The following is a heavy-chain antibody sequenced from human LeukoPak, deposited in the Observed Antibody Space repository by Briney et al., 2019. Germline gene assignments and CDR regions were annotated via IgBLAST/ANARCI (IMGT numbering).Heavy chain of an antibody. CDR1: GGSFSGYY. CDR2: ISYSGST. Sequence: SETLSLTCAVQGGSFSGYYWSWIRQHPGKGLEWIGYISYSGSTYYNPSLKSRVTISVDTSKNQFSLKLNSVTAADTAVYYCAKQAVEGWYLGQFDYWGQGTLVTVSS. V-gene: IGHV4-59*06. D-gene: IGHD2-15*01. J-gene: IGHJ4*02. CDR3: AKQAVEGWYLGQFDY.